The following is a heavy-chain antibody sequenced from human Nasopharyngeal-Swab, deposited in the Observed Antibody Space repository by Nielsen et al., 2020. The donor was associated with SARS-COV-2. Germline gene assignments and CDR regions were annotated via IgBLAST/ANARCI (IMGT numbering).Heavy chain of an antibody. CDR2: IKQDGSEK. CDR1: GFTFRTYC. CDR3: ARVGWWFHYYFDY. V-gene: IGHV3-7*01. Sequence: SLKISCAASGFTFRTYCMTWVRQAPGKGLEWVANIKQDGSEKYYVDSVKGRFTISRDNAKNSLYLQMNSLRAEDTAVYYCARVGWWFHYYFDYWGQGTLATVSS. J-gene: IGHJ4*02. D-gene: IGHD2-15*01.